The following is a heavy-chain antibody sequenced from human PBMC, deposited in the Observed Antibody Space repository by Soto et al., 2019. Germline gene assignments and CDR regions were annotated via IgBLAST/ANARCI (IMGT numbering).Heavy chain of an antibody. J-gene: IGHJ4*02. D-gene: IGHD4-17*01. CDR1: GDSISSSFW. CDR2: IYRTEST. Sequence: SETLSLTCAVSGDSISSSFWWSWVRQPPGKGLEWIGEIYRTESTVYNPSLKSRVTISVDKSKNQFSLNLDSVTAADTAVYYCARYDFGTFDYWGRGILVTVSS. V-gene: IGHV4-4*02. CDR3: ARYDFGTFDY.